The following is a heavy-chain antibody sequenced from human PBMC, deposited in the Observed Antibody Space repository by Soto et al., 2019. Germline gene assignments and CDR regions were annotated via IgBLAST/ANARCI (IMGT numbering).Heavy chain of an antibody. Sequence: QVQLQQWGAGLLKPSETLSLSCAVSGGSLRGYDWNWIRQSPGKGLEWIGEINHGGTTNYNPSLISLVIISVDTSKIQFSLKLNSVAAADTAVYFCARGGAQAFRGSGTYHFGYGMDVWGQGIAVTVSS. D-gene: IGHD3-10*01. CDR2: INHGGTT. CDR3: ARGGAQAFRGSGTYHFGYGMDV. J-gene: IGHJ6*02. V-gene: IGHV4-34*02. CDR1: GGSLRGYD.